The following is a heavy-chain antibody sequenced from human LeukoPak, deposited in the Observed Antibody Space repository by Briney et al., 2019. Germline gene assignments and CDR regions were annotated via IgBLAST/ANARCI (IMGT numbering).Heavy chain of an antibody. D-gene: IGHD2-2*01. CDR1: GFTFDDYA. CDR2: ISWNSGSI. Sequence: GGSLRLSCAASGFTFDDYAMHWVRQAPEKGLEWVSGISWNSGSIGYADSVKGRFTISRDNAKNSLYLQMNSLRAEDMALYYCAKGYCSSTSCYPFDYWGQGTLVTVSS. J-gene: IGHJ4*02. V-gene: IGHV3-9*03. CDR3: AKGYCSSTSCYPFDY.